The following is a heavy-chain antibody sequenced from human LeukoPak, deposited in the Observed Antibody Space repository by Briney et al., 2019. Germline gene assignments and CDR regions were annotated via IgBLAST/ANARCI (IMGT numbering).Heavy chain of an antibody. V-gene: IGHV1-2*06. D-gene: IGHD3-16*02. CDR1: GYTFTSYY. CDR3: AAAVWGSHRNFGY. Sequence: GASVKVSCKASGYTFTSYYLHWVRQAPGQGLEWMGRINPNSGGTNYAQKFQGRVTMTRDTPISATYMELSRLRSDDTAVYYCAAAVWGSHRNFGYWGQGTLVTVSS. J-gene: IGHJ4*02. CDR2: INPNSGGT.